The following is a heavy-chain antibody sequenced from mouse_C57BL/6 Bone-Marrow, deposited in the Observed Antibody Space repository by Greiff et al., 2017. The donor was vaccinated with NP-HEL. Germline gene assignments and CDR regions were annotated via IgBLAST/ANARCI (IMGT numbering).Heavy chain of an antibody. V-gene: IGHV1-15*01. CDR3: TRGGGLTAQATYWFAY. D-gene: IGHD3-2*02. Sequence: VQLQQSGAELVRPGASVTLSCKASGYTFTDYEMHWVKQTPVHGLEWIGAIDPETGGTAYNQKFKGKAILTADKSYSTAYMELRSLTSEDSAVYYCTRGGGLTAQATYWFAYWGQGTLVTVSA. J-gene: IGHJ3*01. CDR1: GYTFTDYE. CDR2: IDPETGGT.